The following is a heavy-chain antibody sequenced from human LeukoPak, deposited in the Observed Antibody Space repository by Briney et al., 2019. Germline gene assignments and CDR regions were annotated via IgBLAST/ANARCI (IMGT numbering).Heavy chain of an antibody. J-gene: IGHJ6*02. CDR1: GYTFTSYA. CDR2: INASNGNT. V-gene: IGHV1-3*01. D-gene: IGHD1-7*01. CDR3: AREKSKTNGKQSYYYYYYGMDV. Sequence: GASVKVSCKASGYTFTSYAMHWVRQAPGQRLEWMGWINASNGNTKYSQKFQGRVTIARDTSASTAYMELSSLRSEDTAVYYCAREKSKTNGKQSYYYYYYGMDVWGQRTTVTVSS.